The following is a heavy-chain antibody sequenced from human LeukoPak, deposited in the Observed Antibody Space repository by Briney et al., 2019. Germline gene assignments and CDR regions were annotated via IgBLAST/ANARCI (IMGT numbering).Heavy chain of an antibody. CDR3: ARPEYSRGRPTFHLEG. J-gene: IGHJ4*02. CDR1: GAPISNYY. CDR2: IYYTGST. V-gene: IGHV4-59*08. Sequence: SETLSLTCTVSGAPISNYYWSWIRQSPGKGLEWIGSIYYTGSTNYNPSLESRVTISLDTSKKQFSLRLSSVTAADTAVYFCARPEYSRGRPTFHLEGWGQGTLVTVSS. D-gene: IGHD2-21*01.